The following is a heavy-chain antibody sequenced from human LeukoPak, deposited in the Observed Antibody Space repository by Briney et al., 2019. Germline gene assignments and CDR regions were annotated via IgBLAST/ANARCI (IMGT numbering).Heavy chain of an antibody. J-gene: IGHJ4*02. Sequence: SETLSLTCAVSGGSISSNNWWSWVRQPPGKGLEWIGEIYHSGSTNYNPSLKSRVTISVDKSKNQFSLKLSSVTAADTAVYYCARSTPEYYYGSGTSFDYWGQGTLVTVSS. CDR1: GGSISSNNW. D-gene: IGHD3-10*01. V-gene: IGHV4-4*02. CDR2: IYHSGST. CDR3: ARSTPEYYYGSGTSFDY.